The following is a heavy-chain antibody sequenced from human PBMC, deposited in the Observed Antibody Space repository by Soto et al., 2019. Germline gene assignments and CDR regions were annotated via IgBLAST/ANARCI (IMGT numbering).Heavy chain of an antibody. J-gene: IGHJ6*02. CDR3: ARHLLWGPLGMDV. CDR1: GGSISSSSYY. D-gene: IGHD3-16*01. V-gene: IGHV4-39*01. Sequence: PSETLSLTCTVSGGSISSSSYYWGWIRQPPGKGLEWIGSIYYSGSTYYNPSLKSRVTISVDTSKNQFSLKLSSVTAADTAVYYCARHLLWGPLGMDVWGQGTTVTVSS. CDR2: IYYSGST.